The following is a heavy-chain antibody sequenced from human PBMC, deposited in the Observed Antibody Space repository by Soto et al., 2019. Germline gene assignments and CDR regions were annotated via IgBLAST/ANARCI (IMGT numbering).Heavy chain of an antibody. J-gene: IGHJ4*02. CDR1: GGSFIKFG. CDR2: IVPLFGTT. Sequence: QVQLVQSGAEVKKPGSSVKVSCQASGGSFIKFGISWVRRAPGQGLEWMGGIVPLFGTTNYAQKFQGRVTITADESTTTSYMELSSLTSEDTAVYYCATSFDSERYTDYWGQGTLVTVSS. D-gene: IGHD1-26*01. V-gene: IGHV1-69*01. CDR3: ATSFDSERYTDY.